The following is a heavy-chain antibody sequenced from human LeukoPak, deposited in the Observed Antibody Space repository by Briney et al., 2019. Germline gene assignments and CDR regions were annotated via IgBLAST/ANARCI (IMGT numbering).Heavy chain of an antibody. D-gene: IGHD4-11*01. CDR2: INHSGST. CDR3: ARARDYSNPRINWFDP. Sequence: SETLSLTCAVYGGSFSGYYWSWIRQPPGKGLEWIGEINHSGSTNYNPSLKSRVTISVDTSKNPFSLKLSSVTAADTAVYYCARARDYSNPRINWFDPWGQGTLVTVSS. V-gene: IGHV4-34*01. J-gene: IGHJ5*02. CDR1: GGSFSGYY.